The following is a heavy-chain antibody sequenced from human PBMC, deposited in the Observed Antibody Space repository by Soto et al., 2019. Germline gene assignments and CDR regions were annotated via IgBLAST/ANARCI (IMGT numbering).Heavy chain of an antibody. CDR1: GFTFSSYA. CDR3: AKDQRRITMIVVVTSTFDY. Sequence: QTGGSLRLSCAASGFTFSSYAMSWVRQAPGKGLEWVSAISGSGGSTYYADSVKGRFTISRDNSKNTLYLQMNSLRAEDTAVYYCAKDQRRITMIVVVTSTFDYWGKGTLVTVSS. D-gene: IGHD3-22*01. J-gene: IGHJ4*02. V-gene: IGHV3-23*01. CDR2: ISGSGGST.